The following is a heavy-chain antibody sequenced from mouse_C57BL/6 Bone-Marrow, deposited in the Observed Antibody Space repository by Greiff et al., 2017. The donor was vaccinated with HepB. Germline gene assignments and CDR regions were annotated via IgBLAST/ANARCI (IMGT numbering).Heavy chain of an antibody. V-gene: IGHV5-6*01. CDR2: ISSGGSYT. D-gene: IGHD1-1*01. Sequence: EVQWVESGGDLVKPGGSLKLSCAASGFTFSSYGMSWVRQTPDKRLEWVATISSGGSYTYYPDSVKGRFTISRDNAKNTLYLQMSSLKSEDTAMYYCARPHYYGSSWYFDVWGTGTTVTVSS. J-gene: IGHJ1*03. CDR3: ARPHYYGSSWYFDV. CDR1: GFTFSSYG.